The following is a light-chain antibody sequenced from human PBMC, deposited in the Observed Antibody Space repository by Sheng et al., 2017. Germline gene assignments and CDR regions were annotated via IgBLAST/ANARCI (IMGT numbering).Light chain of an antibody. Sequence: EIVVTQSPATLSLSPGERATLSCRASQSVSSYLAWYQQKPGQAPRLLIYDASNRATAVPARFSGSGSGTDFTLTISSLEPEDFAVYYCQQRSNWLTFGGGTKVEIK. CDR3: QQRSNWLT. CDR2: DAS. CDR1: QSVSSY. J-gene: IGKJ4*01. V-gene: IGKV3-11*01.